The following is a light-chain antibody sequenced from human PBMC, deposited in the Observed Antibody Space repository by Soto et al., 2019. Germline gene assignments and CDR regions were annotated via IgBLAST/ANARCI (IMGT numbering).Light chain of an antibody. Sequence: DVVLTQSPLSLPVTLGQPASISCRSSLSLVYSDGSTYLNWFQQRPVQSPRRLIYKVSNRVSGGPDRFGGSGSGTDFTLEISRVEADDVGVYYCMQGTHWPPITFGQGTRLEIK. V-gene: IGKV2-30*01. J-gene: IGKJ5*01. CDR2: KVS. CDR1: LSLVYSDGSTY. CDR3: MQGTHWPPIT.